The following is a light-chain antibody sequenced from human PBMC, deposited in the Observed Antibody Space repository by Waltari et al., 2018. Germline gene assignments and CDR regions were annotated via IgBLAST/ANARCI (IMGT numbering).Light chain of an antibody. Sequence: DIQMTQSPSSLSASVGGRVTITCRESQSISNYLNWIQHKPGKAPKLPIYTASSLQSGASSRFSGSGAGTDFTLTISSLQPEDFATYYCQQSYSAPPTFGGGTKVEIK. CDR1: QSISNY. CDR2: TAS. CDR3: QQSYSAPPT. V-gene: IGKV1-39*01. J-gene: IGKJ4*01.